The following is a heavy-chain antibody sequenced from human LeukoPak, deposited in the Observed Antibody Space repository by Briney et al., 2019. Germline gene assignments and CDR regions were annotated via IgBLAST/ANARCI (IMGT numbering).Heavy chain of an antibody. Sequence: GGSLRLSCAASGFIFSSYNMNWVRQTPGKGLEWVSSINPNGDYIYYADSVKGRFTISRDNAKNSLYLQMNSLRAEDTAVYYCARERGGYGYGPFDYWGQGTLVTVSS. CDR2: INPNGDYI. J-gene: IGHJ4*02. CDR3: ARERGGYGYGPFDY. CDR1: GFIFSSYN. V-gene: IGHV3-21*01. D-gene: IGHD5-18*01.